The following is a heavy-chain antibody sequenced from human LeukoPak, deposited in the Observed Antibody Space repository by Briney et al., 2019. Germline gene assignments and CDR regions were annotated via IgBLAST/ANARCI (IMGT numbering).Heavy chain of an antibody. V-gene: IGHV3-23*01. CDR3: AKGPDSGLRYFDY. CDR2: IGASGGST. J-gene: IGHJ4*02. Sequence: GGSLRLPCAASGFTSSSYAMNWVRQAPGKGLEWVSGIGASGGSTYYADSVKGRFTISRDNSKNTLYLQMNSLRAEDTAVYYCAKGPDSGLRYFDYWGQGTLVTVSS. CDR1: GFTSSSYA. D-gene: IGHD5-12*01.